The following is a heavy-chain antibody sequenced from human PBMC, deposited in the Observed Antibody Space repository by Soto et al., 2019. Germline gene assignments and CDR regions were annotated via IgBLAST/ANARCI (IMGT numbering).Heavy chain of an antibody. CDR3: ARPIAAAGTSLSNGMDV. CDR2: INPSGGST. CDR1: GYTFTSYA. D-gene: IGHD6-13*01. Sequence: ASVKVSCKASGYTFTSYAMHWVRQAPGQRLEWMGIINPSGGSTSYAQKFQGRVTMTRDTSTSTVYMELSSLRSEDTAVYYCARPIAAAGTSLSNGMDVWGQGTTVTVSS. V-gene: IGHV1-46*01. J-gene: IGHJ6*02.